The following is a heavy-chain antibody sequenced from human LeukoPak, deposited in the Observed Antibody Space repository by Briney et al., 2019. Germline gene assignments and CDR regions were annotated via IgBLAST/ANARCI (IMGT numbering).Heavy chain of an antibody. V-gene: IGHV3-23*01. J-gene: IGHJ3*02. CDR1: GFTFSNYA. Sequence: GGSLRLSCVVSGFTFSNYALSWVRQAPGKGLEWVSAISETGGTRSYVDSVKGRFTISRDTSKNTLYLQMSSLRAEDTALYYCAREMATITYAFDIWGQGTMVTVSS. CDR3: AREMATITYAFDI. CDR2: ISETGGTR. D-gene: IGHD5-24*01.